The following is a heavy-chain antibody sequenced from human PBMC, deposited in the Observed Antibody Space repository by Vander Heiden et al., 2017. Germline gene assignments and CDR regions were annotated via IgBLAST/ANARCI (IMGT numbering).Heavy chain of an antibody. Sequence: EVQLVESGGGLVKPGGSLRLSCAASGFTFSSYSMNWVRQAPGKGLEWVSSISSSSSYIYYADSVKGRFTISRDNAKNSLYLQMNSLRAEDTAVYYCARGGRYSYAFDYWGQGTLVTVSS. J-gene: IGHJ4*02. CDR3: ARGGRYSYAFDY. V-gene: IGHV3-21*01. D-gene: IGHD5-18*01. CDR2: ISSSSSYI. CDR1: GFTFSSYS.